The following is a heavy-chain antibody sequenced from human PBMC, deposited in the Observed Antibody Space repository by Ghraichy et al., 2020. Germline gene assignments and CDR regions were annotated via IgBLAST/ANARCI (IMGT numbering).Heavy chain of an antibody. Sequence: ASVKVSCKASGYTFTGYYMHWVRQAPGQGLEWMGWINPNSGGTNYAQKFQGRVTMTRDTSISTAYMELSRLRSDDTAVYYCARPSGYYTFDFDYWGQGTLVTVSS. V-gene: IGHV1-2*02. J-gene: IGHJ4*02. CDR1: GYTFTGYY. D-gene: IGHD3-3*01. CDR3: ARPSGYYTFDFDY. CDR2: INPNSGGT.